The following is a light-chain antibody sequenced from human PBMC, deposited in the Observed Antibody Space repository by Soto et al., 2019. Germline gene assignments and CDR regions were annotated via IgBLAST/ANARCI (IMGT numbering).Light chain of an antibody. CDR2: DAS. Sequence: DVHMTQSPSSLSASVGYRVTLTCQASQNINNYLNWYQQKPGRAPKLLIYDASNLEAGVPSRFRGSGSGTDFTFTISRLKPEDIATYYCQQYENLPTFGQGTRLEIK. J-gene: IGKJ5*01. V-gene: IGKV1-33*01. CDR3: QQYENLPT. CDR1: QNINNY.